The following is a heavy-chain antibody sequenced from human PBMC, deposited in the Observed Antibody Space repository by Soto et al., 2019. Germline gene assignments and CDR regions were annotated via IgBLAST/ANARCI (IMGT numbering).Heavy chain of an antibody. Sequence: ASVKVSCKASGYTFTSYYMHWVRQAPGQGLEWMGWISAYSGNTNYAQKLQGRVTMTTDTSTSTAYMELRSLRSDDTAVYYCAREYRAARPEYFQHWGQGTLVTVSS. CDR2: ISAYSGNT. D-gene: IGHD6-6*01. CDR1: GYTFTSYY. V-gene: IGHV1-18*04. J-gene: IGHJ1*01. CDR3: AREYRAARPEYFQH.